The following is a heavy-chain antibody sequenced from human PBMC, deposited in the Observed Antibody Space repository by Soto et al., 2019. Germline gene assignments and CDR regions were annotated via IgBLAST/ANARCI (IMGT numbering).Heavy chain of an antibody. CDR1: GFTFISYE. CDR2: ISSSGSTI. D-gene: IGHD1-26*01. V-gene: IGHV3-48*03. CDR3: ARSGTSWYFDY. J-gene: IGHJ4*02. Sequence: PWGSLRLSCTASGFTFISYEINLGRQAPVEWLEWVSYISSSGSTIYYADSVKGRFTISRDNAKNSLYLQMNSLRAEDTAVYYYARSGTSWYFDYWGQGTLVTVSS.